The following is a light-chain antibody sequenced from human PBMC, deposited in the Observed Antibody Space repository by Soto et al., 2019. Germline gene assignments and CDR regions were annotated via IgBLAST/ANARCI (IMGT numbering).Light chain of an antibody. CDR1: QGISNY. V-gene: IGKV1-27*01. CDR2: AAS. J-gene: IGKJ4*01. Sequence: DIQLTHAPSFLSASVGDRVTITCLASQGISNYLAWYQQKPGKVPKLLIYAASTLQSGVPSRFSGSGSGTDFTLTISSLQPEDVATYYCQKYNSAPLTFGGGTKVDIK. CDR3: QKYNSAPLT.